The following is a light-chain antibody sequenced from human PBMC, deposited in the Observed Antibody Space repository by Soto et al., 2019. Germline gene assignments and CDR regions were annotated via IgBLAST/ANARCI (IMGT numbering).Light chain of an antibody. CDR2: DAP. V-gene: IGKV1-5*01. CDR3: QLYNSYLWT. Sequence: DIQMTQSPSTLSASVGDRVTITCRASQSISSWLAWYQQKPGKAPKVLIYDAPSLESGVPSRFSGSGSGTEFTLTISSLQPDDFATYYCQLYNSYLWTVGQGTKVDIK. CDR1: QSISSW. J-gene: IGKJ1*01.